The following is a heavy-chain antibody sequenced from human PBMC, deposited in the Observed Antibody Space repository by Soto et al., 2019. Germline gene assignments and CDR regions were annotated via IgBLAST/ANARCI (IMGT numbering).Heavy chain of an antibody. CDR1: GGSISNYY. CDR3: ARGHYDFWSGYFATIDY. Sequence: QVQLQESGPGLVKPSETLSLTCSVSGGSISNYYWSWIRQPPGKGLEWIGYIHYRGSTKYNPSLKSRVTISADTSKNQFSLKLSSVTAADTAVYYCARGHYDFWSGYFATIDYWGQGTLVTVSS. J-gene: IGHJ4*02. D-gene: IGHD3-3*01. CDR2: IHYRGST. V-gene: IGHV4-59*08.